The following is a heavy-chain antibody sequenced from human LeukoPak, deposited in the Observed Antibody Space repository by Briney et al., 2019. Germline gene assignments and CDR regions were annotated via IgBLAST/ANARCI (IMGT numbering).Heavy chain of an antibody. CDR2: INAGNGNT. J-gene: IGHJ6*02. CDR1: GYIFTAYY. V-gene: IGHV1-3*01. CDR3: ARDREMATYYYGSGSYYKPSYGMDV. Sequence: ASVTVSCTASGYIFTAYYMHWVRQAPGQGLEWMGWINAGNGNTKYSQKFQGRVTITRDTSASTAYMELSSLRSEDTAVYYCARDREMATYYYGSGSYYKPSYGMDVWGQGTTVTVSS. D-gene: IGHD3-10*01.